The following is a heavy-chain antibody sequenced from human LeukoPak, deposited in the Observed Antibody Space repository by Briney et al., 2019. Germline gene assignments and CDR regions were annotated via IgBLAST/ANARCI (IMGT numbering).Heavy chain of an antibody. V-gene: IGHV3-7*01. CDR2: IKQDGSEK. CDR1: GFTFSSYW. Sequence: GGSLRLSCAASGFTFSSYWMSWVRQAPGKGLEWVANIKQDGSEKYYVDSVKGRFTISRDNAKNSLYLQMNSLRAEDTAVYFCARDGRGGHNDFWGQGTLITVSS. CDR3: ARDGRGGHNDF. J-gene: IGHJ4*02. D-gene: IGHD4-23*01.